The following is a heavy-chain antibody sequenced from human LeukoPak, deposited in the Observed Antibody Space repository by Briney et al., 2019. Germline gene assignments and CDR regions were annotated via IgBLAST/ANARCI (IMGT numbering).Heavy chain of an antibody. J-gene: IGHJ4*02. D-gene: IGHD3-9*01. CDR3: ARSRYDVLTGSPDY. CDR2: INPNSGGT. Sequence: GASVKVSCKASGYTFTGYYMHWVRQAPGQGLEWMGWINPNSGGTNYAQKFQGRVTMTRDTSISTAYMELSRPGSDDTAVYYCARSRYDVLTGSPDYWGQGTLVTVSS. CDR1: GYTFTGYY. V-gene: IGHV1-2*02.